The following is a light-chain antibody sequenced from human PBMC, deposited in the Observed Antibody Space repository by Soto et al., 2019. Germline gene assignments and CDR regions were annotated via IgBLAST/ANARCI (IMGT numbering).Light chain of an antibody. J-gene: IGKJ1*01. CDR1: QTIRSNY. CDR3: QQYAGSPWT. Sequence: ETVLTQSPGTLSLSPGERATLSCRASQTIRSNYLAWYRQTPGQAPRLLIYGASNRATGIADRFSGSGSGTDFTLIISRLEPEDCALYYCQQYAGSPWTFGQGTKVEIK. CDR2: GAS. V-gene: IGKV3-20*01.